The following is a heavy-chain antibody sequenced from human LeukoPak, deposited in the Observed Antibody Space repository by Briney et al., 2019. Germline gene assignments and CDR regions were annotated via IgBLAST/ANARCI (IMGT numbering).Heavy chain of an antibody. CDR2: IYHNGNSGST. V-gene: IGHV4-4*02. J-gene: IGHJ4*02. CDR1: GGSIIKTNW. CDR3: ARDPARSAYSYGPY. D-gene: IGHD5-18*01. Sequence: SETLSLTCAVSGGSIIKTNWWSWVRQSPGKGLEWIGEIYHNGNSGSTTYNPSLKSRATISVDTSKNQFSLKLSSVTAADTAVYYCARDPARSAYSYGPYWGQGTLVTVSS.